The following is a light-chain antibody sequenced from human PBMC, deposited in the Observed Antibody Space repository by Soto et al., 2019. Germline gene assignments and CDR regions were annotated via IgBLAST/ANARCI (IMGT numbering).Light chain of an antibody. CDR2: EDN. Sequence: NFMLTQPHSVSESPGKTVIISCTRSSGSIASNYVQWYQQRPGSSPTTVIYEDNQRPSGVPDRFSGSIDSSSNSASLTISGLETEDEADYFCQSYDATNQVFGGGTKLTVX. V-gene: IGLV6-57*01. CDR3: QSYDATNQV. J-gene: IGLJ3*02. CDR1: SGSIASNY.